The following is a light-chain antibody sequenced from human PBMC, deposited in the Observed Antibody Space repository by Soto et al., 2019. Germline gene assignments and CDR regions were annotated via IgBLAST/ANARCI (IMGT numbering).Light chain of an antibody. CDR3: CSYTTSSTYV. CDR1: SSDIGAYYY. V-gene: IGLV2-14*01. CDR2: DVS. J-gene: IGLJ1*01. Sequence: QSVLTQPASVSGSPGQSITIPCTGTSSDIGAYYYISWYQQHPGKAPKVMIYDVSSRPSGVSNRFSGSKSGNTASLTISGLQAEDEADYYCCSYTTSSTYVFGTGNKVTVL.